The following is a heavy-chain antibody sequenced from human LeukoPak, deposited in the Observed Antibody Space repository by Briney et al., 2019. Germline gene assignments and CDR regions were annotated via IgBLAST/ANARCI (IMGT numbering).Heavy chain of an antibody. CDR2: ISYDESDK. CDR3: ATGVVAATNAAYYGMDV. CDR1: GFTFNNYG. Sequence: GRSLRLSCAASGFTFNNYGMHWVRQAPGKGLEWVAVISYDESDKYYADSVKGRFTISRDNSKNTLYLQMNSLRPEDTAVYYCATGVVAATNAAYYGMDVWGQGTTVSVSS. J-gene: IGHJ6*02. V-gene: IGHV3-30*03. D-gene: IGHD2-15*01.